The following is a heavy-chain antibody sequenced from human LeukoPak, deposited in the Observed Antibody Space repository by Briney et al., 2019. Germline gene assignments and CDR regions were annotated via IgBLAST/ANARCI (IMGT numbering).Heavy chain of an antibody. V-gene: IGHV3-21*01. D-gene: IGHD4-11*01. Sequence: GGSLRLSCAASGFTFSSYEMNWVRQAPGKGLEWVSSISSGSSYIYYADSVKGRFTISRDNAKNSLYLQMNSLRAEDTAVYYCAREDSNYGFAYWGQGALVTVSS. J-gene: IGHJ4*02. CDR3: AREDSNYGFAY. CDR1: GFTFSSYE. CDR2: ISSGSSYI.